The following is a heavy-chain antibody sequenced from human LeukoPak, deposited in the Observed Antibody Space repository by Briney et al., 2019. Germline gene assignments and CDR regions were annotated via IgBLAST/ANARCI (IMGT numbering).Heavy chain of an antibody. CDR3: ARDAPDCRITRCHTEDHNRYMDV. J-gene: IGHJ6*03. CDR1: GFIFSIYR. D-gene: IGHD2-2*01. CDR2: IRYGGDKI. V-gene: IGHV3-30*02. Sequence: PGGSLRLFCGACGFIFSIYRVHGAREAPGKGVEGVAYIRYGGDKIQSVHSVKGRYTVSRDNYKDTLYPQMNGLRAEDTGVYFWARDAPDCRITRCHTEDHNRYMDVWGKGTTVTVTS.